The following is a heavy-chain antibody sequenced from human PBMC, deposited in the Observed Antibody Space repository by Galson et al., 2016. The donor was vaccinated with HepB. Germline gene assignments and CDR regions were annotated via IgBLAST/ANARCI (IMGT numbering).Heavy chain of an antibody. D-gene: IGHD2-15*01. CDR2: IFPRDSET. CDR1: GYSFSTYY. J-gene: IGHJ4*02. V-gene: IGHV5-51*01. CDR3: ARHVASRGPFDY. Sequence: QSGAEVKRPGESLQISCKGSGYSFSTYYIAWMRQTPGKGLEWMGFIFPRDSETRYSPSFQGQVIMSVDNSISTAYLQWSSLKASDTATYYCARHVASRGPFDYWAQGTLVTGSS.